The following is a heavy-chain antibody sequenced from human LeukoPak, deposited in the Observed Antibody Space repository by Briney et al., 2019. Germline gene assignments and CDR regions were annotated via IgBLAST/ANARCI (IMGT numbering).Heavy chain of an antibody. J-gene: IGHJ4*02. CDR1: GFTFSSYA. D-gene: IGHD5-12*01. Sequence: PGGSLRLSCAASGFTFSSYAMSWVRQAPGKGLEWVSAISSSGGSTYYADSVKGRFTISRDNSKNTLYLQMNSLRAEDTAVYYCAKYSLKTQMRLLGGYAFGYWGQGTLVTVSS. V-gene: IGHV3-23*01. CDR3: AKYSLKTQMRLLGGYAFGY. CDR2: ISSSGGST.